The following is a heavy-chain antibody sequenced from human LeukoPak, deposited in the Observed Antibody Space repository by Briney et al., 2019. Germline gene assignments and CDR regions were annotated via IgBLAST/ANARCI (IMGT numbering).Heavy chain of an antibody. CDR2: INYSRSP. CDR3: ARDKVVPAAIPVEFDP. Sequence: SETLSLTCTVSRGSISSSSYFWGWIRQPPGKVLEWIGTINYSRSPYYNPSLRSRVTISLDTSKNQFSLKLSSVTAADTAVYYCARDKVVPAAIPVEFDPWGQGTLVTVSS. CDR1: RGSISSSSYF. D-gene: IGHD2-2*01. J-gene: IGHJ5*02. V-gene: IGHV4-39*07.